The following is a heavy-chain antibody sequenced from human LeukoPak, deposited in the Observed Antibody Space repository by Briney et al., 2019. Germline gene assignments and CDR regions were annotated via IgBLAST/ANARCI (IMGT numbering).Heavy chain of an antibody. Sequence: GGSLRLSCAASGFTFSSYSMNWVRQAPGKGLEWVAVISYDGSNKYYADSVKGRFTISRDNSKNTLYLQMNSLRAEDTAVYYCASGYYGSGSLIPFDYWGQGTLVTVSS. CDR3: ASGYYGSGSLIPFDY. D-gene: IGHD3-10*01. CDR2: ISYDGSNK. V-gene: IGHV3-30*03. CDR1: GFTFSSYS. J-gene: IGHJ4*02.